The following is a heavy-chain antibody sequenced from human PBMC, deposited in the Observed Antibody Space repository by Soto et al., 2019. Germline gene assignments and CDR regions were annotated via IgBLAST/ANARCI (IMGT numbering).Heavy chain of an antibody. Sequence: QILLVQSGAEVKKPGASVKVSCKASGYTFTNYDIGWVRQAPGLGFEWMGWISPYSGNTKYAKKFQGIVTMTTDTSTTTAYMALMGMRFVDTAVFFCVFVASSGWYPGAYWSQGTRVIVSS. D-gene: IGHD6-19*01. CDR2: ISPYSGNT. CDR1: GYTFTNYD. V-gene: IGHV1-18*01. CDR3: VFVASSGWYPGAY. J-gene: IGHJ4*02.